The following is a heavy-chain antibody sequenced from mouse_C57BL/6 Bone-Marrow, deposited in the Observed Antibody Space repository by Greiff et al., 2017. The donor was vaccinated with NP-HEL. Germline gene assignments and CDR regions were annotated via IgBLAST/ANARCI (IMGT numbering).Heavy chain of an antibody. J-gene: IGHJ2*01. Sequence: GPLQQPWAELVKPGASVKLSCKASGYPFTSYWMHWVKQRPGQGLEWIGMIHPNSGSTNYNEKFKSKATLTVDKSSSTAYMQLSSLTSEDSAVYYCARAYYGSSLDYWGQGTTLTVSS. CDR2: IHPNSGST. CDR1: GYPFTSYW. CDR3: ARAYYGSSLDY. D-gene: IGHD1-1*01. V-gene: IGHV1-64*01.